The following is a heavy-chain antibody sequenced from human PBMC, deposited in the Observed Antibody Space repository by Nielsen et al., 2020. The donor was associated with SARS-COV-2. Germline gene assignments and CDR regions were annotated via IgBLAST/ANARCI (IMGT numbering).Heavy chain of an antibody. V-gene: IGHV4-34*01. Sequence: SETLSLTCAVYGGSFSGYYWTWIRQPPGKGLEWIGEIDHSGSTNYSPSLKSRVTISADTSKNQFSLKLSSVTAADTAVYYCARFYPSYSGYDRPLVFDYWGQGTLVTVSS. J-gene: IGHJ4*02. CDR3: ARFYPSYSGYDRPLVFDY. CDR1: GGSFSGYY. D-gene: IGHD5-12*01. CDR2: IDHSGST.